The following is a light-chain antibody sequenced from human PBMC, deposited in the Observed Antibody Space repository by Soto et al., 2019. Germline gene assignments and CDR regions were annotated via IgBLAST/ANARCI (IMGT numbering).Light chain of an antibody. CDR2: RTS. Sequence: EIVMTQSPATLSVSPGERATLSCRASQSISSNLAWYQQKPGQAPRLLMFRTSSRATGFPARFSGSGSGTEFNLTISSLQSEECGVYYCKQYNNRPRATFGAATKGDIK. CDR3: KQYNNRPRAT. V-gene: IGKV3-15*01. CDR1: QSISSN. J-gene: IGKJ4*01.